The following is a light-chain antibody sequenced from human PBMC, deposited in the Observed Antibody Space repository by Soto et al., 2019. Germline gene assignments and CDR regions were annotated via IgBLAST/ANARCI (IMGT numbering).Light chain of an antibody. CDR2: GAS. Sequence: DIQMTQSPPSVSASVGDRVTITCRASQDVGKWLAWYQQKSGQAPTLLIHGASNLQSGVPPRYSGSGYGTDFTLTINSLQPEDFATYYRQQANSFPITFGQGTRPEI. CDR3: QQANSFPIT. J-gene: IGKJ5*01. CDR1: QDVGKW. V-gene: IGKV1-12*01.